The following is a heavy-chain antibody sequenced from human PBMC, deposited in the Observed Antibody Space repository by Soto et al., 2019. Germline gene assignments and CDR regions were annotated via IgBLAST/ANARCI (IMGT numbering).Heavy chain of an antibody. CDR1: GFTFSNYA. V-gene: IGHV3-23*01. CDR3: ARVFYYDILTGKSYNMDV. J-gene: IGHJ6*02. CDR2: ISGSGGST. D-gene: IGHD3-9*01. Sequence: VQLLESGGDLVQPGGSLRLSCEASGFTFSNYAMSWVRQAPGEGLEWVSVISGSGGSTNYADSAKGRFTISRDNSMDTLYLQMNSLRAEDTAVYYCARVFYYDILTGKSYNMDVWGQGTTVIVSS.